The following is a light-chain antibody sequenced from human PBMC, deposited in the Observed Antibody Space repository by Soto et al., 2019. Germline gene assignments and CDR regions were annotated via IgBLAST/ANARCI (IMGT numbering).Light chain of an antibody. CDR1: HIVRSGY. J-gene: IGKJ4*01. CDR3: QQYGNSPLT. Sequence: IVLTQSLGTLSLSPVYSATLSCRASHIVRSGYFAWYQQKPGQAPRLLIFAVSSRATGIPDRFSGTGSGKDFTITISRLETEDLELYYCQQYGNSPLTFGRGTKVDIK. CDR2: AVS. V-gene: IGKV3-20*01.